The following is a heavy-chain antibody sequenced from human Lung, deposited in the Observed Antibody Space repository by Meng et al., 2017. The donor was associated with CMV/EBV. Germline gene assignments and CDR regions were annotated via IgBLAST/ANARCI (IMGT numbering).Heavy chain of an antibody. CDR3: ARTNYGDYNWFNP. D-gene: IGHD4-17*01. V-gene: IGHV4-31*03. Sequence: QGQRQESGPGLVKPSPTLSLTCTVSGGSISSGGFYWSWIRPHPGKGLECIGYIYYSGSTYYHPSHRSRVAISIDTSKNQFSLQLTSVTAADTAVYFCARTNYGDYNWFNPWGQGTLVTVSS. CDR1: GGSISSGGFY. J-gene: IGHJ5*02. CDR2: IYYSGST.